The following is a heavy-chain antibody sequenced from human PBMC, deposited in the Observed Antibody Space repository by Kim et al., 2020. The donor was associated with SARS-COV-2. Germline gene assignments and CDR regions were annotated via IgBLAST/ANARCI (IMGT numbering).Heavy chain of an antibody. CDR1: GFTFSSYA. Sequence: GGSLRLSCAASGFTFSSYAMHWVRQAPGKGLEWVAVISYDGSNKYYADSVKGRFTISRDNSKNTLYLQMNSLRAEDTAVYYCARASPPDILTGYSSYFDYWGQGTLVTVSS. V-gene: IGHV3-30*04. J-gene: IGHJ4*02. D-gene: IGHD3-9*01. CDR2: ISYDGSNK. CDR3: ARASPPDILTGYSSYFDY.